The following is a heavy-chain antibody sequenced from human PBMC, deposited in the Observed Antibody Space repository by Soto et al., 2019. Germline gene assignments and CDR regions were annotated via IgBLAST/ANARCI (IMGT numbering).Heavy chain of an antibody. Sequence: GGSLRLSCAASGFTFSSYWMHWVRQAPGKGLVWVSRINSDGSSTSYADSVKGRFTISGDKAKNSLYLQMNSLRAEDTAVYYCARAGPVLPSIAEAGTWNPTWGQGTLVTVSS. CDR3: ARAGPVLPSIAEAGTWNPT. D-gene: IGHD6-13*01. CDR1: GFTFSSYW. V-gene: IGHV3-74*01. CDR2: INSDGSST. J-gene: IGHJ4*02.